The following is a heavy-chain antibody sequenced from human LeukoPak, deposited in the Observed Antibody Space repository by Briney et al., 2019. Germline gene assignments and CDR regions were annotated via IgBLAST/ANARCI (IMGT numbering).Heavy chain of an antibody. V-gene: IGHV3-48*03. D-gene: IGHD1-1*01. CDR3: ARADWNDLDY. CDR2: ISSSGSTI. Sequence: EGSLRLSCAASGFTFSSYEMNWVRQAPGKGLEWVSYISSSGSTIYYADSVKGRFTISRDNAKNSLYLQMNSLRAEDTAVYYCARADWNDLDYWGQGTLVTVSS. CDR1: GFTFSSYE. J-gene: IGHJ4*02.